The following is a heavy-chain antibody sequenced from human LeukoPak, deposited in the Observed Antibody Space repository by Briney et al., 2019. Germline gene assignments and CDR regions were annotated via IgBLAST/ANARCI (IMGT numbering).Heavy chain of an antibody. D-gene: IGHD6-19*01. J-gene: IGHJ4*02. V-gene: IGHV4-4*07. Sequence: PSETLSLTCTVSGGSISSYYWSWIRQPAGKGLEWIGRIYTSGSTNYNPSLKSRVTMSVDTSKNQFSLKLSSVTAADTAVYYCAREGRVGSGWYLASYYYFDYWGQGTLVTVSS. CDR3: AREGRVGSGWYLASYYYFDY. CDR1: GGSISSYY. CDR2: IYTSGST.